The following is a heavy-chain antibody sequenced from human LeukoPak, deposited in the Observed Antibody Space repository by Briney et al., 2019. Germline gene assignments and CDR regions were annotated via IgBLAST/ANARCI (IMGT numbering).Heavy chain of an antibody. CDR2: IYSGGST. Sequence: GGSLRLSCAASGFTVSSNYMSWVRQAPGKGLEGVSVIYSGGSTYYADSVKGRFTISRDNSKNTLYLQMNSLRAEDTAVYYCARDRRYDFWSGYYSYYFDYWGQGTLVTVSS. D-gene: IGHD3-3*01. CDR1: GFTVSSNY. CDR3: ARDRRYDFWSGYYSYYFDY. V-gene: IGHV3-66*02. J-gene: IGHJ4*02.